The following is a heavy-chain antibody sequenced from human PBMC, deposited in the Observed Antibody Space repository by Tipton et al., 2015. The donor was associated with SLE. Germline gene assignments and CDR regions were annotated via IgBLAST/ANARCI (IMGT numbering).Heavy chain of an antibody. J-gene: IGHJ5*02. Sequence: QLVQSGAEVKKPGASVKVSCKASGYTFTSHGISWVRQAPGQGLEWMGWISAYNGNTNYAQKLQGRVTMTTDTSTSTAYMGLRSLRSDDTAVYYCARDLIGGWLRRPPGFDPWGQGTLVTVSS. D-gene: IGHD5-12*01. CDR2: ISAYNGNT. CDR3: ARDLIGGWLRRPPGFDP. V-gene: IGHV1-18*01. CDR1: GYTFTSHG.